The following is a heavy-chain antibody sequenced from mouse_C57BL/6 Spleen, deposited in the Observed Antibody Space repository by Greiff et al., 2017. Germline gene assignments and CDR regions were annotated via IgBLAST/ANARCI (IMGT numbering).Heavy chain of an antibody. Sequence: QVQLKESGPGLVQPSQSLSITCTVSGFSLTSYGVHWVRQSPGKGLEWLGVIWSGGSTDYNADFISRLSISENNSKSQLFFKMNSLQADDTAIYYCARGGYYFDYWGQGTTLTVSS. J-gene: IGHJ2*01. V-gene: IGHV2-2*01. CDR2: IWSGGST. CDR1: GFSLTSYG. CDR3: ARGGYYFDY.